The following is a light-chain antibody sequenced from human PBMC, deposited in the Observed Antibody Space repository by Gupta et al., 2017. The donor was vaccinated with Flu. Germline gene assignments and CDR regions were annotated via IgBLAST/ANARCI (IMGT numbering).Light chain of an antibody. Sequence: PSTLSASVGDRVTITCRASQSISSWLAWYLQKPGKAPKLLIYKASKLENGVPSRFSGSGSGTDFTLTISSLQPDDFATYYCQQENSYSWTFGQGTKVEIK. CDR2: KAS. CDR1: QSISSW. J-gene: IGKJ1*01. V-gene: IGKV1-5*03. CDR3: QQENSYSWT.